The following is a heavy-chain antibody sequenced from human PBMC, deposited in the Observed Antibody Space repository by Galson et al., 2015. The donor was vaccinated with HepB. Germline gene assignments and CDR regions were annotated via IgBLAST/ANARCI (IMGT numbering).Heavy chain of an antibody. J-gene: IGHJ4*02. CDR2: INSDDSST. V-gene: IGHV3-74*01. CDR1: VSTFNSYW. Sequence: FLRLSCAASVSTFNSYWMHWVRQAPGKGLVWASVINSDDSSTISADSVKRRFITSRDNAKNTLYLYMNSLRAEDTAVYYCAREDPLASFDYWGQGTLVTVSS. CDR3: AREDPLASFDY.